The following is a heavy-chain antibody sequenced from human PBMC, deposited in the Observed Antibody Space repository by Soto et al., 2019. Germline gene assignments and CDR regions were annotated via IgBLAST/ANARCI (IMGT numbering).Heavy chain of an antibody. CDR1: GFTFSSYG. Sequence: GGSLRLSCAASGFTFSSYGMHWVRQAPGKGLEWVAVIWYDGSNKYYADSVKGRFTISRDNSKNTLYLQMNSLRAEDTAVYYCAREEWLPPLYGMDVWGQGTTVTVSS. J-gene: IGHJ6*02. D-gene: IGHD3-3*01. V-gene: IGHV3-33*01. CDR2: IWYDGSNK. CDR3: AREEWLPPLYGMDV.